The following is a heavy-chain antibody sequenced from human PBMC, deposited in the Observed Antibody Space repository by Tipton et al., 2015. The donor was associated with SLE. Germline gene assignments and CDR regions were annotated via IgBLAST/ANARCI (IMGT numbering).Heavy chain of an antibody. CDR3: ARGELYSGASLYYFEY. Sequence: LRLSCAASGFTFDDYAMHWVRQEPGKGLEWIGYIYYSGITSYNPSLKSRVTISVDTSKNQFSLKLSSVTAADTAVYFCARGELYSGASLYYFEYWGQGTLVTVSS. J-gene: IGHJ4*02. V-gene: IGHV4-59*01. D-gene: IGHD1-7*01. CDR1: GFTFDDYA. CDR2: IYYSGIT.